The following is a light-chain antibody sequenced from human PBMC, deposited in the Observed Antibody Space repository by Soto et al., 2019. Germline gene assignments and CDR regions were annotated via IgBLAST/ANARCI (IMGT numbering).Light chain of an antibody. V-gene: IGKV2-28*01. CDR1: QSLLQSNGYNY. CDR3: MQALQTPRT. Sequence: DIVMTQSPLSLHVTPGEPASISCRSSQSLLQSNGYNYVDWYLQRPGHSPQLLIYLGSSRASGVPDRFSGSGSGTDFTLKISRVEADDVGVYYCMQALQTPRTFGQGTKVEIK. CDR2: LGS. J-gene: IGKJ1*01.